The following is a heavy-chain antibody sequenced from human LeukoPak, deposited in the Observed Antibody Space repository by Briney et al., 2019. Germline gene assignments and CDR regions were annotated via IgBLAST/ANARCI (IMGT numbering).Heavy chain of an antibody. CDR2: MSANNGKT. D-gene: IGHD2-8*01. Sequence: ASVRVSCKGVGYTFTSYGINWVRQAPGQGLEWLGLMSANNGKTDYAEKFQGRVTMTRDTSTATAYMELRSLTHDDTAVYFCARDLPPGGTNGYWGQGTMVRVSS. V-gene: IGHV1-18*01. J-gene: IGHJ4*02. CDR3: ARDLPPGGTNGY. CDR1: GYTFTSYG.